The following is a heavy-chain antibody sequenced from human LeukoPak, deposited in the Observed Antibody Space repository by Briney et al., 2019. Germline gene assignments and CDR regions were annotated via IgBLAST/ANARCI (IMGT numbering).Heavy chain of an antibody. J-gene: IGHJ4*02. CDR1: GFTFSING. Sequence: GGSLRLSCAASGFTFSINGMHWVRQAPGKGPEWVAFIHYDGSEKYYADSVRGRFTISRDNSKNTLYLQMNSLRTEDTAVYYCAKPPRGGDANFDYWGQGTLVSVSS. D-gene: IGHD3-16*01. V-gene: IGHV3-30*02. CDR3: AKPPRGGDANFDY. CDR2: IHYDGSEK.